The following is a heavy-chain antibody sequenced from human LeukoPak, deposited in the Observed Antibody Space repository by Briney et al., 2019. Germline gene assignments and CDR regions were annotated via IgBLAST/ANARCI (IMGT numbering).Heavy chain of an antibody. J-gene: IGHJ4*02. CDR1: DFTFSTYW. Sequence: GGSLRLSCAGSDFTFSTYWMHWVRQAPGKGLEWVANIKEDGSERYYVDSVKGRFSISRDNAKNSLYLQMNSLRAEDTAVYFCARISHWRVLLWGQGILVTVSS. V-gene: IGHV3-7*01. CDR3: ARISHWRVLL. D-gene: IGHD2-8*02. CDR2: IKEDGSER.